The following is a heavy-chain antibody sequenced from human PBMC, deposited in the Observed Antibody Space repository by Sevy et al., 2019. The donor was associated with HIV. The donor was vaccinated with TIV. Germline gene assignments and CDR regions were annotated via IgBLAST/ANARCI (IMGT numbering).Heavy chain of an antibody. Sequence: GGSLRLSCEAFGFSFSNYGMHWVRQAPGKGPEWVSSIRLDGNDKQYADSVKGRFTISRDKSKNTLNLQMNSLRAEDTAVYYCARDPGYSGYDWGARTYYFDYWGQGTLVTVSS. D-gene: IGHD5-12*01. V-gene: IGHV3-33*01. CDR1: GFSFSNYG. CDR2: IRLDGNDK. CDR3: ARDPGYSGYDWGARTYYFDY. J-gene: IGHJ4*02.